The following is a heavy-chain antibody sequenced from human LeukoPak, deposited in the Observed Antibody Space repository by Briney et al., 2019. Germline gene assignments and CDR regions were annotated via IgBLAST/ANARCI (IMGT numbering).Heavy chain of an antibody. V-gene: IGHV4-30-2*01. J-gene: IGHJ4*02. CDR1: AGSISSGGYA. CDR2: IYHSWST. Sequence: PSATLSLACAVSAGSISSGGYASSWIRQPPGKGLEWFGYIYHSWSTYYNPSLKSRVTISVDRSKNQFSLKLSSVTAADTAVYYCARTGSNSWDYFDYWGQGTLVTVSS. D-gene: IGHD4-11*01. CDR3: ARTGSNSWDYFDY.